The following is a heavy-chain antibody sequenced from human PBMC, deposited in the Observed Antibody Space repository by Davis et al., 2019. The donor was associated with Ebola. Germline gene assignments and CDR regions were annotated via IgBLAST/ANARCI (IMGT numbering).Heavy chain of an antibody. Sequence: GSLRLSCTVSGGSISSSSYYWGWIRQPPGKGLEWIGSIYYSGSTYYNPSLKSRVTISVDTSKNQFSLKLSSVTAADTAVYYCARHPIPYYFDYWGQGTLVTVSS. CDR3: ARHPIPYYFDY. CDR1: GGSISSSSYY. V-gene: IGHV4-39*01. CDR2: IYYSGST. J-gene: IGHJ4*02.